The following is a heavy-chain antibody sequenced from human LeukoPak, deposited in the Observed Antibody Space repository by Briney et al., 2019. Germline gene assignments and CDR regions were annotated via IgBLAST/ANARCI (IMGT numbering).Heavy chain of an antibody. CDR1: GGSFSGYY. J-gene: IGHJ5*02. D-gene: IGHD3-10*01. Sequence: SETLSLTCAVYGGSFSGYYWSWIRQPPGKGLEWIGEINHSGSTNYNPSLKSRVTISVDTSKNQFSLKLSSVTAADTAVYYCARGRRSYYGSGSYYWFDPWGQGTLVTVSS. V-gene: IGHV4-34*01. CDR2: INHSGST. CDR3: ARGRRSYYGSGSYYWFDP.